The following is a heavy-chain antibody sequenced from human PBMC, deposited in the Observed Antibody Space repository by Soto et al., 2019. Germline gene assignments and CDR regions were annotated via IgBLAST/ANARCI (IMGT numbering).Heavy chain of an antibody. D-gene: IGHD3-16*01. CDR2: MNPNSGNT. Sequence: ASVKVSCQASGYNFTLFDLNWVRQATGQGLEWMGWMNPNSGNTGYAQKFQGRVTMTRNTSISTAYMELSSLRSEDTAVYYCARGRGGYWGQGTLVTVSS. J-gene: IGHJ4*02. V-gene: IGHV1-8*01. CDR1: GYNFTLFD. CDR3: ARGRGGY.